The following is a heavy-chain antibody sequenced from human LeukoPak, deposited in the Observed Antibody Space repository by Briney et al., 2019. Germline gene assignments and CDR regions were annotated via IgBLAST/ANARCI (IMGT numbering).Heavy chain of an antibody. D-gene: IGHD3-10*01. Sequence: GGALRLSCAASRFTFSSYAMSWVGQAPGKGVVGVSRINSDGSRTSYAASVKGRFTISRANAKKTPYPQVNRPRAEDPARYYFARGPMVRTNLFDYWGQGTLVTVSS. CDR2: INSDGSRT. CDR1: RFTFSSYA. V-gene: IGHV3-74*01. J-gene: IGHJ4*02. CDR3: ARGPMVRTNLFDY.